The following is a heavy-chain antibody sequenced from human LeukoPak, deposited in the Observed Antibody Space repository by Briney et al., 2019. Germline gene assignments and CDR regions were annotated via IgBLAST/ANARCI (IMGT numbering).Heavy chain of an antibody. J-gene: IGHJ4*02. CDR3: AHSSSSLPTDS. Sequence: SETLSLTCTVSGGSISSSSYYWGWIRQPPGKGLEWIGSIYYSGSTYYNPSLKSRVTISVDTSKNQFSLNLTSVTAADTAVYYCAHSSSSLPTDSWGQGTLVIVSS. CDR1: GGSISSSSYY. V-gene: IGHV4-39*07. CDR2: IYYSGST. D-gene: IGHD6-6*01.